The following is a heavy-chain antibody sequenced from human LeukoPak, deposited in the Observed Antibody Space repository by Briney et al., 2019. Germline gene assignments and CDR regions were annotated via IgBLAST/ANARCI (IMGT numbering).Heavy chain of an antibody. Sequence: GRSLRLSCAASGFTFSSCGMHWVRQAPGKGLEWVAVISYDGSNKYYADSVKGRFTISRDNSKNTLYLQMNSLRAEDTAVYYCAKGAPEQWLVLNYWGQGTLVTVSS. V-gene: IGHV3-30*18. CDR3: AKGAPEQWLVLNY. CDR1: GFTFSSCG. CDR2: ISYDGSNK. J-gene: IGHJ4*02. D-gene: IGHD6-19*01.